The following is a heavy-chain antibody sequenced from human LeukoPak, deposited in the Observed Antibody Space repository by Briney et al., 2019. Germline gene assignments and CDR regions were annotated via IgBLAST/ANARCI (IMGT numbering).Heavy chain of an antibody. CDR3: STDPRLLMY. CDR1: GFGFSDSY. D-gene: IGHD2-8*01. CDR2: ISGSGSDI. J-gene: IGHJ4*01. V-gene: IGHV3-11*01. Sequence: GGSLRLSCVISGFGFSDSYMTWIRQTPGKGLEWLAYISGSGSDIYYADSVKGRFTISRDNAKNSLYLQMNSLRPDDTALYYCSTDPRLLMYWGHGTLVTVSS.